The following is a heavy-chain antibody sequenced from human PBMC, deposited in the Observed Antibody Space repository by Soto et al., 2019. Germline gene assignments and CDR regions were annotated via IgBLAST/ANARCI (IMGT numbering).Heavy chain of an antibody. CDR2: INPDNGNT. J-gene: IGHJ5*02. CDR3: ARGIATGQLDP. D-gene: IGHD2-15*01. V-gene: IGHV1-3*01. CDR1: GYTFTRYT. Sequence: QVQLVQSGAEVKKTGASVKISCKASGYTFTRYTMNWVCQAPGQRLEWMGWINPDNGNTKSSQKFKDRVIITRDTSASTAYMDLSSLRSEDTAVYYCARGIATGQLDPWGQGTLVTVSS.